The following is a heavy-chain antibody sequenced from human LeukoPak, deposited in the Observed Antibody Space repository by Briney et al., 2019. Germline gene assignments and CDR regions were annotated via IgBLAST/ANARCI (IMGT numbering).Heavy chain of an antibody. CDR2: IYSGGST. J-gene: IGHJ4*02. V-gene: IGHV3-66*01. CDR3: GXDXXFGXFXXXXXY. D-gene: IGHD3-10*01. Sequence: CXXSGFTVSSNYMSWVRQAPGKGLEWVSVIYSGGSTYYADSVKGRFTISRDNSKNTLYLQMNSLRAEDTAVYYCGXDXXFGXFXXXXXYWGQXXLVTVSS. CDR1: GFTVSSNY.